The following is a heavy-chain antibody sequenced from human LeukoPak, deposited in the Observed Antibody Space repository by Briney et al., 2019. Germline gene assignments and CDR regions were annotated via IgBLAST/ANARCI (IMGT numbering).Heavy chain of an antibody. J-gene: IGHJ3*02. D-gene: IGHD4-17*01. V-gene: IGHV4-59*01. CDR2: IYYSGST. Sequence: SETLSLTCTVSGGSISSYYWSWIRRPPGKGLEWIGYIYYSGSTNYNPSLKSRVTISVDTSKNQFSLKLSSVTAADTAVYYCASTYGDFDYAFDIWGQGTMVTVSS. CDR3: ASTYGDFDYAFDI. CDR1: GGSISSYY.